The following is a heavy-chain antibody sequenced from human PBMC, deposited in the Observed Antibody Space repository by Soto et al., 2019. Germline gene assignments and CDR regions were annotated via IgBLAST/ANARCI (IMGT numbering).Heavy chain of an antibody. Sequence: QVQLRQSGPGLVKTSGTLSLTRAVSGGSVSSTNWWTWVRQPPGKRLEWIGEIYHSGTPTYSPSLSGRATISVDKSNNPFSLRLRSVTAADTAVYYCATLPPRIVVTLLPVPTWGQGIQVTVSS. CDR3: ATLPPRIVVTLLPVPT. CDR1: GGSVSSTNW. D-gene: IGHD2-21*01. V-gene: IGHV4-4*02. CDR2: IYHSGTP. J-gene: IGHJ5*02.